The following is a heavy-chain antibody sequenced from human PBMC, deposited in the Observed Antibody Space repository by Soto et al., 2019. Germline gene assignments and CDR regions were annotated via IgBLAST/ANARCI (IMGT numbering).Heavy chain of an antibody. CDR2: IYWDDDK. Sequence: QITLKESGPTLVKTTQTLTLTCTFSGFSLTTSGVGVAWIRQPPGRALECLALIYWDDDKRYSPSLKNRLTITKDTPKTQAVLTMTNLDRVDTATYYRAHSLPGRVIDSWGQGTLVTVSS. D-gene: IGHD1-26*01. CDR1: GFSLTTSGVG. CDR3: AHSLPGRVIDS. J-gene: IGHJ4*02. V-gene: IGHV2-5*02.